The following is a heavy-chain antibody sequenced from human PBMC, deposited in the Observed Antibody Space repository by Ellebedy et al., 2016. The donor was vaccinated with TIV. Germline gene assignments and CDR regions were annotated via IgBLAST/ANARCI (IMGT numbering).Heavy chain of an antibody. CDR3: TRNGYYSLDD. CDR2: INHSGST. V-gene: IGHV4-34*01. Sequence: MPGGSLRLSCAVSGGSFSGYFWSWIRQPPGKGLEWIGDINHSGSTNYNPSLKSRVTISVDKSKNQFSLKLSSVTAADTAIYYCTRNGYYSLDDWGQGTLVTVSS. D-gene: IGHD3-3*01. J-gene: IGHJ4*02. CDR1: GGSFSGYF.